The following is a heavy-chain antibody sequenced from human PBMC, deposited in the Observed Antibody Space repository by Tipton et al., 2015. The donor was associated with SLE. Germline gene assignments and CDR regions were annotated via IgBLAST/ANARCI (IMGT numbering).Heavy chain of an antibody. CDR1: GYSISSGYY. Sequence: TLSLTCTVSGYSISSGYYWGWIRQPPGKGLEWIGYMYTSGSTNYNPSLKSRVTISVDTSKNQFSLKLSSVTAADTAVYYCARSAGYGSSWAHFDYWGQGTLVTVSS. V-gene: IGHV4-61*01. J-gene: IGHJ4*02. CDR3: ARSAGYGSSWAHFDY. D-gene: IGHD6-13*01. CDR2: MYTSGST.